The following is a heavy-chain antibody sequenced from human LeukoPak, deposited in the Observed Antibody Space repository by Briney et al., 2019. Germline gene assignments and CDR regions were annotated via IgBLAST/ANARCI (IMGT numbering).Heavy chain of an antibody. CDR1: GGSFSGYY. V-gene: IGHV4-34*01. D-gene: IGHD5-18*01. J-gene: IGHJ4*02. CDR2: INHSGST. Sequence: PSETLSLTCAVYGGSFSGYYWSWIRQPPGKGLEWIGEINHSGSTNYNPSLKSRVTISVDTSKNQFSLKLSSVTAADTAVYYCARARRIQLWSPVYFDYWGQGTLVTASS. CDR3: ARARRIQLWSPVYFDY.